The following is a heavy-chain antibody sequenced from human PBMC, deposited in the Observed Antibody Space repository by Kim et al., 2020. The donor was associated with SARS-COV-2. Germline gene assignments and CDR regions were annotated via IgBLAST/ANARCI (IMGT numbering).Heavy chain of an antibody. V-gene: IGHV3-64D*06. CDR3: VKDHFYDILTGYYSEH. J-gene: IGHJ4*02. CDR2: ISSNGGST. Sequence: GGSLRLSCSASGFTFSSYAMHWVRQAPGKGLEYVSAISSNGGSTYYADSVKGRFTISRDNSKNTLYLQMSSLRAEDTAVYYCVKDHFYDILTGYYSEHWGQGTLVTVSS. D-gene: IGHD3-9*01. CDR1: GFTFSSYA.